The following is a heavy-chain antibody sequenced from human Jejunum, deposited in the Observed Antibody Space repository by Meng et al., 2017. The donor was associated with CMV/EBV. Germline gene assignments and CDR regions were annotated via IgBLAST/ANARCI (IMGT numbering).Heavy chain of an antibody. CDR2: IPSAGGSK. Sequence: SGLTFRSYWRQWVRQIPGKGREWVSGIPSAGGSKRYGDSMKGRFTISRDNGKNTVFLQMNSLRDEDTGIYYCAAAPSGLGFTGDTGWGQGTLVTVSS. J-gene: IGHJ1*01. V-gene: IGHV3-74*01. D-gene: IGHD1-1*01. CDR1: GLTFRSYW. CDR3: AAAPSGLGFTGDTG.